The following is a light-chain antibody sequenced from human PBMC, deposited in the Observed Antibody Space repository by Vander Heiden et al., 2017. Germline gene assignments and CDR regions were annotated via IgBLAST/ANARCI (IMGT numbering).Light chain of an antibody. CDR2: EDN. J-gene: IGLJ2*01. CDR1: SLAKKD. V-gene: IGLV3-10*01. Sequence: SCELTQPPSVSVSPGHTATITCSGDSLAKKDAYWFQQKSGQAPVLVIYEDNKRPSGIPERFSGSSSGTLVTLTINAAQVEDEADYYCHSTDASGYHVLLGGGTKLTVL. CDR3: HSTDASGYHVL.